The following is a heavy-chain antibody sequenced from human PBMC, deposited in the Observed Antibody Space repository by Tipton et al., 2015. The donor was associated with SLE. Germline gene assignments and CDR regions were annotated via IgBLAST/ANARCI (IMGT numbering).Heavy chain of an antibody. Sequence: TLSLTCAVYGGSFSDYYWRWLRQPPGKGLEWIGTFYYSGNTYFNPSLKSRVTISVDPSKNQCSLKVRSVTAADTAVYYCARVHLIFAGIDVWGNGTTVTVSS. CDR2: FYYSGNT. CDR1: GGSFSDYY. CDR3: ARVHLIFAGIDV. V-gene: IGHV4-34*01. J-gene: IGHJ6*04. D-gene: IGHD3-3*01.